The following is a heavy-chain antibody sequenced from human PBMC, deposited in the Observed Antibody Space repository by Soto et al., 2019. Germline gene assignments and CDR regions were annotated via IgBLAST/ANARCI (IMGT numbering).Heavy chain of an antibody. V-gene: IGHV4-34*01. CDR2: INHSGSA. CDR3: ASGQRGQSYPYYYYYYGMDV. J-gene: IGHJ6*02. Sequence: SETLSLTCAVYGGSFSGYYWSWIRQPPGKGLEWIGEINHSGSANYNPSLKSRVTISVDTSKNQFSLKLSSVTPADTAVYYCASGQRGQSYPYYYYYYGMDVWGQGTTVTVSS. CDR1: GGSFSGYY.